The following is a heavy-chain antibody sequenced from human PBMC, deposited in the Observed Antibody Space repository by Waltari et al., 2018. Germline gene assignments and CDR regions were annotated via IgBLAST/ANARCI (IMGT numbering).Heavy chain of an antibody. D-gene: IGHD3-3*01. CDR3: SRRKGFWTGYYNDDFHR. CDR2: ISTADYDP. Sequence: VQLGQSGAEVQKPGESLKISCKGAGYNFNSYGIGWGGQMPGNCLELRGIISTADYDPKHSPSFYGNVTIPADKPIPTAYLQWRTLKASDNALYYWSRRKGFWTGYYNDDFHRWVQGTMVTVSS. V-gene: IGHV5-51*01. J-gene: IGHJ3*02. CDR1: GYNFNSYG.